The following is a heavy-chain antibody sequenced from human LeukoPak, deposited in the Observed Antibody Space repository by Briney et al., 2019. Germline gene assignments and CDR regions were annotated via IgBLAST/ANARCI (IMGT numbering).Heavy chain of an antibody. CDR3: ASIAVAGTRVN. CDR1: GFTVSSNY. Sequence: PGGSLRLSCAASGFTVSSNYMSWVRQAPGKGLEWVSVIYSGGSTYYADSVKGRFTISRDNSENTLYLQMNSLRAEDTAVYYCASIAVAGTRVNWGQGTLVTVSS. CDR2: IYSGGST. D-gene: IGHD6-19*01. J-gene: IGHJ4*02. V-gene: IGHV3-66*01.